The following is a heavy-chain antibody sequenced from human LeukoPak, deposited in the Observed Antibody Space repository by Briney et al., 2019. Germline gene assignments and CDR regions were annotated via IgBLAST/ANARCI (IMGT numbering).Heavy chain of an antibody. D-gene: IGHD3-3*01. CDR2: IYTSGST. CDR1: GGSISSYY. CDR3: ARGAGIWSGYSRFDY. V-gene: IGHV4-4*07. J-gene: IGHJ4*02. Sequence: SETLSLTCTVSGGSISSYYWSWIRQPAGKGLEWIGRIYTSGSTNYNPSLKSRVTISVDTSKNQFSLKLSSVTAADTAVYYCARGAGIWSGYSRFDYWGQGTLVTVSS.